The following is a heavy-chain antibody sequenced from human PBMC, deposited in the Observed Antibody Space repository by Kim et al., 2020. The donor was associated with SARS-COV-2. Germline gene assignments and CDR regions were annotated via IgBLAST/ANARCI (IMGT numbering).Heavy chain of an antibody. V-gene: IGHV3-48*02. J-gene: IGHJ5*02. CDR2: ISSSSSTI. CDR1: GFTFSTYS. Sequence: GGSLRLSCAASGFTFSTYSMNWVRQAPGKGLEWVSYISSSSSTIYYADSVKGRFIISRDNAKNSLYLQMNSLRDEDTAVYYCARDDYVWGSYRYQGANWFDPWGQGTLVTVSS. D-gene: IGHD3-16*02. CDR3: ARDDYVWGSYRYQGANWFDP.